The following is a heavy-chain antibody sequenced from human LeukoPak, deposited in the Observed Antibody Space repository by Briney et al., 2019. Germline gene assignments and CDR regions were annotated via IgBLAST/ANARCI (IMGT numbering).Heavy chain of an antibody. CDR3: ASLALGLHGYNDAFDI. D-gene: IGHD5-12*01. Sequence: GGSLRLSCAASGFTFSSYSMNWVRQAPGKGLEWVSYISSSSSTIYYADSVKGRFTISRDNAKNSLYLQMNSLRDEDTAVYYCASLALGLHGYNDAFDIWGQGTMVTVSS. J-gene: IGHJ3*02. CDR2: ISSSSSTI. V-gene: IGHV3-48*02. CDR1: GFTFSSYS.